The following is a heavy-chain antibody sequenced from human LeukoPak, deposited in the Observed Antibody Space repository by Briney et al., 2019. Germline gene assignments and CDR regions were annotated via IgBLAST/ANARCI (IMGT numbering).Heavy chain of an antibody. CDR3: AARKVRGVWFYLDY. Sequence: GGSLRLSCAASGFTFSDYAMHWVRQAPGKGLEWVAVISKDGSDKYYPGSVRGRFTISRDNSKDTLYLQMNSLRVEDTAVYFCAARKVRGVWFYLDYWGQGTLATVSS. CDR1: GFTFSDYA. CDR2: ISKDGSDK. J-gene: IGHJ4*02. V-gene: IGHV3-30-3*01. D-gene: IGHD3-10*01.